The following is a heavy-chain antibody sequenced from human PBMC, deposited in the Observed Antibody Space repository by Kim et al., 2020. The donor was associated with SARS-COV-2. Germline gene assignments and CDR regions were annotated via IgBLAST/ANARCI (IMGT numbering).Heavy chain of an antibody. CDR3: ARDYYSNDYYYGMDV. CDR2: INPNSGGT. D-gene: IGHD4-4*01. V-gene: IGHV1-2*02. CDR1: GYTFTGYY. Sequence: ASVKVSCKASGYTFTGYYMHWVRQAPGQGLEWMGWINPNSGGTNYAQKFQGRVTMTRDTSISTAYMELSRLRSDDTAVYYCARDYYSNDYYYGMDVWGQGTTVTVSS. J-gene: IGHJ6*02.